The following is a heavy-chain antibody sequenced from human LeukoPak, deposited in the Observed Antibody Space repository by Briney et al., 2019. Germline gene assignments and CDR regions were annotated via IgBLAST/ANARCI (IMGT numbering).Heavy chain of an antibody. Sequence: GGSLRLSCAASGFTFNVYSMNWVRQAPGKGLEWVSFISSSLDSNIYYADSVKGRFTISRDNAKNSLYLQMNSLRAEDTAVYYCARDASGTKDYYYYMDVWGKGTTVTVSS. D-gene: IGHD3-10*01. J-gene: IGHJ6*03. V-gene: IGHV3-48*01. CDR2: ISSSLDSNI. CDR1: GFTFNVYS. CDR3: ARDASGTKDYYYYMDV.